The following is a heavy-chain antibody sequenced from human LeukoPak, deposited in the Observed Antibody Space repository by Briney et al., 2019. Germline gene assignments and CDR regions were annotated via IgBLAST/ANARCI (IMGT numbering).Heavy chain of an antibody. D-gene: IGHD5-18*01. V-gene: IGHV2-5*01. CDR3: AQRPLTAMVGFDY. CDR2: IFWNDDN. CDR1: GFSLTTRGVG. Sequence: SGPTLVKPTQTLTLTCTFSGFSLTTRGVGVGWIRQPPGKALEWLALIFWNDDNRYSPSLKSRLTITKDTSKNQVVLTLTNLVPVDTATYYYAQRPLTAMVGFDYWGQGTLVTVSS. J-gene: IGHJ4*02.